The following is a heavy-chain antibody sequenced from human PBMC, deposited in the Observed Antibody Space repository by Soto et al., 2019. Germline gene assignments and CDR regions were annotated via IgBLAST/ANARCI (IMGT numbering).Heavy chain of an antibody. CDR3: ARHLPVVVVAATPEYYYGMDV. CDR2: IYYSGST. V-gene: IGHV4-39*01. D-gene: IGHD2-15*01. Sequence: QLQLQESGPGLVKPSETLSLTCTVSGGSISSSSYYWGWIRQPPGKGLEWIGSIYYSGSTYYNPSLKSRVTISVDTSKNQFSLKLSSVTAADTAVYYCARHLPVVVVAATPEYYYGMDVWGQGTTVTVSS. CDR1: GGSISSSSYY. J-gene: IGHJ6*02.